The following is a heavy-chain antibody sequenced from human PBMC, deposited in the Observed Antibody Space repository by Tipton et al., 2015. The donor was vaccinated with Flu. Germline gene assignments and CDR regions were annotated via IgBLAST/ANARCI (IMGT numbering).Heavy chain of an antibody. CDR3: ARTTYDYTDYGTPGAYGMDV. J-gene: IGHJ6*02. D-gene: IGHD3-16*01. Sequence: TLSLTCSVSGDSIGSPYFWGWIRQPPGKGLEWIGNVHQAGSPYYNPSLRSRVTISVDRPKNQFSLRLTSVTAADTAVYYCARTTYDYTDYGTPGAYGMDVWSQGP. V-gene: IGHV4-38-2*01. CDR2: VHQAGSP. CDR1: GDSIGSPYF.